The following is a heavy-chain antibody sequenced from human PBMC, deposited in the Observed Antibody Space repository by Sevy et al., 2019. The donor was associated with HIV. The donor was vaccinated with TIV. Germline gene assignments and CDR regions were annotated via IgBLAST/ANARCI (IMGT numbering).Heavy chain of an antibody. CDR2: INSDSGVT. CDR1: GYIFTDYY. D-gene: IGHD4-17*01. J-gene: IGHJ6*02. Sequence: ASVNVSCKASGYIFTDYYIHWVRQAPGQGLEWMAWINSDSGVTNYAQRFQGEVTVTRDTSLSTAYLELTNLKSNDTAIYYCARLTTQPTSDHYGLDVWGQGTTVTVSS. V-gene: IGHV1-2*02. CDR3: ARLTTQPTSDHYGLDV.